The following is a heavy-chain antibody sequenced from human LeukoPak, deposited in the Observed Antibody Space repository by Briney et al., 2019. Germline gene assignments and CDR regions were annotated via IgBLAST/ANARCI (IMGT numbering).Heavy chain of an antibody. CDR2: ISGSGGST. D-gene: IGHD4-17*01. Sequence: GGSLRLSCAASGFTFSSYAMSWVRQAPGKGLEWVSAISGSGGSTYYADSVKGRFTISRDNSKNTLYLQMNSLRAEDTAVYYCAKDLGSYGDYPRDAFDIWGQGTMVTVSP. V-gene: IGHV3-23*01. CDR1: GFTFSSYA. J-gene: IGHJ3*02. CDR3: AKDLGSYGDYPRDAFDI.